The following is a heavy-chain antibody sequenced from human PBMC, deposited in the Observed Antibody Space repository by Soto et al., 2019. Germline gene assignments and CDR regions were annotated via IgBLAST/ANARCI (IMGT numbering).Heavy chain of an antibody. V-gene: IGHV4-31*03. CDR1: GGSISSGGYY. D-gene: IGHD3-10*01. Sequence: QVQLQESGPGLVKPSQTLSLTCTVSGGSISSGGYYWSWIRQHPGKGLEWIGYIYYSGSTYYNPSLKSRVTISVDTSKNQFSLKLSSVTAADTAVYYCAREHPFGLWFGDPAYYYGMDVWGQGTTVTVSS. CDR3: AREHPFGLWFGDPAYYYGMDV. J-gene: IGHJ6*02. CDR2: IYYSGST.